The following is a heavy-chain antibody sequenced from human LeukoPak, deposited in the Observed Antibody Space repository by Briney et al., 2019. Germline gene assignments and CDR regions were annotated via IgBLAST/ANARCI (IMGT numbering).Heavy chain of an antibody. V-gene: IGHV5-51*01. CDR1: GYSFTTYW. CDR3: GRLRGWPNYFDY. CDR2: IYPGDSNT. J-gene: IGHJ4*02. Sequence: GESLKISCKGSGYSFTTYWIGGVRQRPGKGLEWRGVIYPGDSNTKYSPSFQGQVTISADKSISTAYLQWSSLKASDTAMYYCGRLRGWPNYFDYWGQGTLVTVSS. D-gene: IGHD6-19*01.